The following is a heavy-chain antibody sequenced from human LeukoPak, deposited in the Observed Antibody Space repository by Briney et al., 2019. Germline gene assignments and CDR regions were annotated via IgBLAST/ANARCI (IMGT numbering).Heavy chain of an antibody. CDR2: INHSGST. V-gene: IGHV4-34*01. Sequence: GSLRLSCVASGFSFSSFWMTWVRQPPGKGLEWIGEINHSGSTNYNPSLKSRVTISVDTSKNQFSLKLSSVTAADTAVYYCARGSISPRRYCSGGSCSFGDYWGQGTLVTVSS. J-gene: IGHJ4*02. CDR3: ARGSISPRRYCSGGSCSFGDY. CDR1: GFSFSSFW. D-gene: IGHD2-15*01.